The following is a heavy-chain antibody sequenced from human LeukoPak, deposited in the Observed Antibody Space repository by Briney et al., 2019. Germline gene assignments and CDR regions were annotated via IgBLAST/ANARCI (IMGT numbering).Heavy chain of an antibody. D-gene: IGHD4-17*01. V-gene: IGHV3-21*01. CDR1: GVTFSSYS. CDR3: ARSDTDYGDQLYYYYGMDV. CDR2: ISSSSSYI. J-gene: IGHJ6*02. Sequence: GGSLRLSCAASGVTFSSYSMNWVRQAPGKGLEWVSSISSSSSYIYYADSVKGRFTISRDNAKNSLYLQMNSLRAEDTAVYYCARSDTDYGDQLYYYYGMDVWGQGTTVTVSS.